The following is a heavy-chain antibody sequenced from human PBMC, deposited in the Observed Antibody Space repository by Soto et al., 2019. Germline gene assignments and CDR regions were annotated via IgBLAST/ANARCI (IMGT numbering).Heavy chain of an antibody. Sequence: PGGSLRLSCAASGFTFSDNYMSWIRQAPGKGLEWVSYISSSGSIIYYADSVKGRFTISRDNAKNSLYLQMNSLRAEDTAVYYCSTEVGYYQSDGYFVYVGPEALHAVSS. CDR2: ISSSGSII. V-gene: IGHV3-11*01. D-gene: IGHD3-22*01. J-gene: IGHJ4*01. CDR1: GFTFSDNY. CDR3: STEVGYYQSDGYFVY.